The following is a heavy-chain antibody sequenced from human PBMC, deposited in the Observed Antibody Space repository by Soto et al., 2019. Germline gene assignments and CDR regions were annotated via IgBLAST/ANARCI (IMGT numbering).Heavy chain of an antibody. CDR1: GFTFSSYA. V-gene: IGHV3-23*01. Sequence: EVQLLESGGGLVQPGGSLRLSCAASGFTFSSYAMSWVRQAPGKGLEWVSGISGSGGSTYYADSVKGRFTISRDNSKNTLYLQMNTLRAEDTAVYYCAKDMRPSSSPLDYWGQGTLVTVSS. CDR3: AKDMRPSSSPLDY. D-gene: IGHD6-6*01. CDR2: ISGSGGST. J-gene: IGHJ4*02.